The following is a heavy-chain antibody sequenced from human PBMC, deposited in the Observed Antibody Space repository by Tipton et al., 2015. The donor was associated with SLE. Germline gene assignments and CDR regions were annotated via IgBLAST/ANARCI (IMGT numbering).Heavy chain of an antibody. CDR3: AKVINDWNYE. Sequence: TLSLTCVVSGGSIANNNWWSWVRQRQPPGKGLEWIGDIYHSGHTHYNPSLKSRVTISVDKSKNQFSLQVTSVTAADTAVYYCAKVINDWNYEWGPGTLVTVSS. J-gene: IGHJ1*01. CDR1: GGSIANNNW. V-gene: IGHV4-4*02. CDR2: IYHSGHT. D-gene: IGHD1-7*01.